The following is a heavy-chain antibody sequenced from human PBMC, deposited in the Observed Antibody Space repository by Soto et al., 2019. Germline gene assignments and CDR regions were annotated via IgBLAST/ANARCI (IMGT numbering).Heavy chain of an antibody. J-gene: IGHJ6*02. Sequence: GVSLSLSCAASGFTFDDYAMHWVRQAPGKGLEWVSGISWNSGSIGYADSVKGRFTISRDNAKNSLYLQMNSLRAEDTALYYCAKGDTYYDILTGYYKSAQDDYYYGMDVWGQGTMVTVSS. CDR1: GFTFDDYA. D-gene: IGHD3-9*01. V-gene: IGHV3-9*01. CDR2: ISWNSGSI. CDR3: AKGDTYYDILTGYYKSAQDDYYYGMDV.